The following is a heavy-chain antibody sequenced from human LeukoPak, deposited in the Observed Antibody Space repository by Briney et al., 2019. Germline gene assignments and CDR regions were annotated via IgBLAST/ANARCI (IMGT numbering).Heavy chain of an antibody. J-gene: IGHJ4*02. V-gene: IGHV3-21*01. CDR1: GFTFSSYS. Sequence: GGSLRLSCAASGFTFSSYSMNWVRQAPGKGLEWVSSISSSSSYIYYADSVKGRFTISRDNAKNSLYLQTNSLRAEDTAVYYCARDRYYGSGSYDYWGQGTLVTVSS. CDR2: ISSSSSYI. CDR3: ARDRYYGSGSYDY. D-gene: IGHD3-10*01.